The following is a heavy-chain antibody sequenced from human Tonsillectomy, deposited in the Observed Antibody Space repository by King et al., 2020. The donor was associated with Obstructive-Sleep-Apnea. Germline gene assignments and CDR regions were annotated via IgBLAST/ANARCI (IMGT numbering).Heavy chain of an antibody. CDR3: ARVAEKTLDY. J-gene: IGHJ4*02. D-gene: IGHD1-14*01. CDR2: IYNSGST. V-gene: IGHV4-59*01. CDR1: GGSISSYY. Sequence: QLQESGPGLVKPSETLYLTCTVSGGSISSYYWSWIRQPPGKGLEWIGHIYNSGSTNYNPSLKSRVAISIDTSKNQFSLKLSSVTAADTAVYYCARVAEKTLDYWGQGTLVTVSS.